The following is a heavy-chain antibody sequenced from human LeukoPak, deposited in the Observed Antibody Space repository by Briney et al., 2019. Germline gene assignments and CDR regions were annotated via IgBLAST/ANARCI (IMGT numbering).Heavy chain of an antibody. D-gene: IGHD6-19*01. Sequence: GGSLRLSCAASGFTFSSFAMHWVRQAPGKGLEYLSAIYSDGSRTYYADSVKGRFTISRDNSKNTLYFEMSSLRVEDTAVYYCVKSPGSGWPVWGQGTLLTVSS. CDR3: VKSPGSGWPV. V-gene: IGHV3-64D*06. J-gene: IGHJ4*02. CDR1: GFTFSSFA. CDR2: IYSDGSRT.